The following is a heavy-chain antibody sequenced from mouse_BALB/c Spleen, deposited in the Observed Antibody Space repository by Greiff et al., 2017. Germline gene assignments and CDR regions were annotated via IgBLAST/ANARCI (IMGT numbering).Heavy chain of an antibody. CDR2: ISSGGSYT. Sequence: EVMLVESGGDLVKPGGSLKLSCAASGFTFSSYGMSWVRQTPDKRLEWVATISSGGSYTYYPDSVTGRFTISRDNAKNTLYLQMSSLKSEDTAMYYCARDDYRDDESAYWGQGTLVTVSA. V-gene: IGHV5-6*01. J-gene: IGHJ3*01. CDR1: GFTFSSYG. CDR3: ARDDYRDDESAY. D-gene: IGHD2-14*01.